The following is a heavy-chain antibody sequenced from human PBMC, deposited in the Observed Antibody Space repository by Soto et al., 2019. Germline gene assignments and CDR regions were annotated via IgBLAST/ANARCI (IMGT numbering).Heavy chain of an antibody. V-gene: IGHV4-59*01. CDR1: GGSISSYY. CDR3: ARVVNSDFWSGLEVNWFDP. J-gene: IGHJ5*02. Sequence: PSETLSLSCTVSGGSISSYYWSWIRQPPGKGLEWIGYIYYSGSTNYNPSLKSRVTISVDTSKNQFSLKLSSVTAADTAVYYCARVVNSDFWSGLEVNWFDPWGQGTLVTVSS. CDR2: IYYSGST. D-gene: IGHD3-3*01.